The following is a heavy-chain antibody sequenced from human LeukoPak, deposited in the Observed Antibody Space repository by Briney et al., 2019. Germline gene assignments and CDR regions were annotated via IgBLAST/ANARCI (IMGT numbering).Heavy chain of an antibody. Sequence: NASETLSLTCTVSGGSISSSSYYWGWIRQPPGKGLEWIGSIYYSGSTYYNPSLKSRVTISVDTSKNQFSLKLSSVTAADTAVYYCARHPKTYYDILTGYYIGYYFDYWGQGTLVTVSS. D-gene: IGHD3-9*01. V-gene: IGHV4-39*01. CDR2: IYYSGST. CDR1: GGSISSSSYY. J-gene: IGHJ4*02. CDR3: ARHPKTYYDILTGYYIGYYFDY.